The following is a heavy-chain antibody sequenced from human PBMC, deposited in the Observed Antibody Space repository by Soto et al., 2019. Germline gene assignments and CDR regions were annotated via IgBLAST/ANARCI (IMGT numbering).Heavy chain of an antibody. CDR2: VRNSGST. CDR3: ARDLLSGRYGMDV. V-gene: IGHV4-59*01. CDR1: GGSINSDY. J-gene: IGHJ6*02. Sequence: QVQLQESGPGLVKPSETLSLTCTVSGGSINSDYWSWIRQPPEKGLEWIGYVRNSGSTNYNPSLTGRGXXAXRXCNNQCSLKLSPVSAADTGVYYCARDLLSGRYGMDVWGQGTTVTVSS. D-gene: IGHD1-26*01.